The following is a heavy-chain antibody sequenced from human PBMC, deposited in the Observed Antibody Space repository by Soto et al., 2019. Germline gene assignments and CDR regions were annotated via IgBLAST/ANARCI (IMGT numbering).Heavy chain of an antibody. Sequence: QVQLVESGGGVVRPGRSLRLTCAASGFTFRNYGMHWVRQAPGKGLEWVAVISHDGSDKYYADSMKGRFIISRDNSENTLFLNMTSLKPEDTAVYYCAKENQHLFHDYWGQGTLVTVSS. CDR1: GFTFRNYG. J-gene: IGHJ4*02. CDR3: AKENQHLFHDY. D-gene: IGHD6-13*01. CDR2: ISHDGSDK. V-gene: IGHV3-30*18.